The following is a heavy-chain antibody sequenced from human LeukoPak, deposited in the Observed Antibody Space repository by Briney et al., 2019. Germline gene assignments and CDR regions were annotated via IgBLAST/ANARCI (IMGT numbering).Heavy chain of an antibody. Sequence: GSLRLSCAASGFTFSHSWMTWVRQAPGKGLEWVANINPDGSYMYCVESVRGRFIISRDNAKNSLYLQTSSLRAGDTAIYYCARDPAYGAIDYWGQGALVTVSS. CDR1: GFTFSHSW. D-gene: IGHD2-21*01. CDR2: INPDGSYM. V-gene: IGHV3-7*03. CDR3: ARDPAYGAIDY. J-gene: IGHJ4*02.